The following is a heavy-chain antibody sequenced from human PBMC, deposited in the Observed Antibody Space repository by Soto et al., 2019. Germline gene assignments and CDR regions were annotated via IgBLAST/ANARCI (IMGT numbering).Heavy chain of an antibody. CDR3: VRVKSSSWYYFDY. V-gene: IGHV3-30*03. CDR1: GFTFSSYG. CDR2: ISYDGSNK. D-gene: IGHD6-13*01. J-gene: IGHJ4*02. Sequence: GGSLRLSCAASGFTFSSYGMHWVRQAPGKGLEWVAVISYDGSNKYYADSVKGRFTISRDNAKNSLYLQMNSLRAEDTAGYYCVRVKSSSWYYFDYWGQGTSVPVSS.